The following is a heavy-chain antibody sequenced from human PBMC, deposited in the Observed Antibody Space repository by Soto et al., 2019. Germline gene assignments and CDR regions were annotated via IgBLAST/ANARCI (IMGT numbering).Heavy chain of an antibody. CDR3: VRMGFSGGGYLSYYCYGMDI. CDR1: GYSFTKYW. CDR2: IYPDESDT. Sequence: EVQLVQSGAEVKEPGESLKISCKGSGYSFTKYWIGWVRQMPGKGLEWMAIIYPDESDTRYSPSFQGQVTISADNSSNTVYLQWSSLKASDTAMYYCVRMGFSGGGYLSYYCYGMDIWGQGTTVTVSS. D-gene: IGHD5-12*01. V-gene: IGHV5-51*03. J-gene: IGHJ6*02.